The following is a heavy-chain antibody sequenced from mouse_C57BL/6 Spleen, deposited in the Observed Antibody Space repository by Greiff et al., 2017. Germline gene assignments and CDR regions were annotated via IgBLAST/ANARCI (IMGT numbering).Heavy chain of an antibody. Sequence: DVKLVESGGGLVQPGGSLSLSCAASGFTFTDYYMSWVRQPPGKALEWLGFIRNKANGYTTEYSAYVKGRFTISRDNYQRILYRQMNALRAEDSATYYCARDGPYYYGSSYAMDYWGQGTSVTVSA. CDR2: IRNKANGYTT. CDR3: ARDGPYYYGSSYAMDY. J-gene: IGHJ4*01. V-gene: IGHV7-3*01. CDR1: GFTFTDYY. D-gene: IGHD1-1*01.